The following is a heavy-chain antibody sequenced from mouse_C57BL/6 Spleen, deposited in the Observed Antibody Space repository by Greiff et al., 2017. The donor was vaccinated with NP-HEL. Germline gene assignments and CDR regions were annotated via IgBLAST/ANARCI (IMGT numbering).Heavy chain of an antibody. Sequence: VQLQQSGAELVRPGASVKLSCTASGFNINDYYMHWVKQRPEQGLEWIGRIDPEDGDTEYAPKFQGKATMTADTSSNTAYLQLSSLTSEDTAVYYCTTDYYGSSYSYAMDYWGQGTSVTVSS. V-gene: IGHV14-1*01. J-gene: IGHJ4*01. CDR2: IDPEDGDT. CDR3: TTDYYGSSYSYAMDY. D-gene: IGHD1-1*01. CDR1: GFNINDYY.